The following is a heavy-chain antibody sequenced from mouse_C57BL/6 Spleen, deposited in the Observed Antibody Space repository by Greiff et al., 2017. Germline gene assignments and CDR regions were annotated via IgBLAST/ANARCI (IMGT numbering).Heavy chain of an antibody. CDR2: INPSTGGT. J-gene: IGHJ2*01. CDR1: GYSFTGYY. CDR3: ATVYLDY. Sequence: VQLQQSGPELVKPGASVKISCKASGYSFTGYYMNWVKQSPEKSLEWIGEINPSTGGTTYNQKFKAKATLTVDKSSSTAYMQLKSLTSEDSAVYYCATVYLDYWGQGTTLTVSS. V-gene: IGHV1-42*01.